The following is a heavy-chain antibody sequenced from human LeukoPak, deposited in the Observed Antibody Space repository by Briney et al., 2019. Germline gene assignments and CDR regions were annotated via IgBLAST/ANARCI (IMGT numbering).Heavy chain of an antibody. CDR2: IWYDGQTK. J-gene: IGHJ4*02. D-gene: IGHD6-19*01. Sequence: GGSLRLTCEASGFIFSNYGMHWVRQAPGKGLEWLALIWYDGQTKFYADSVKGRFTISRDNSGNTLFLHMTSLRVEDTAVYYCAREWGRIAVAGGPGYWGQGALVTVSS. CDR3: AREWGRIAVAGGPGY. CDR1: GFIFSNYG. V-gene: IGHV3-33*01.